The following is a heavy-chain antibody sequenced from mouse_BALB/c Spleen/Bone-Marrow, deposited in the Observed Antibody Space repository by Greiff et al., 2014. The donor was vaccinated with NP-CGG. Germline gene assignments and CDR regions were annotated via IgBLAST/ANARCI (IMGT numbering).Heavy chain of an antibody. CDR1: GYTFTNYW. CDR2: IYPGNNDA. Sequence: VQLKQSGTVLARPGASLRMSCKASGYTFTNYWINWIKQRPGQGLEWIGAIYPGNNDAKYTQKFKAKAKLTAVTSTSTADMELSSLTNEYSAVYYCARNWDWVFAYWGQGTLVTVSA. V-gene: IGHV1-5*01. J-gene: IGHJ3*01. D-gene: IGHD4-1*01. CDR3: ARNWDWVFAY.